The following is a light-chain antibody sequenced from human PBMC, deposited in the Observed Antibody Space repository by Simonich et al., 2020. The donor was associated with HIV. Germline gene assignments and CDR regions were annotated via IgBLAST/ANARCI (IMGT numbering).Light chain of an antibody. Sequence: EIVLTQSPATLSLSPGERATLSCRASQSVSSYLAWYQHKPGQAHRLLIYDASNRATGIPARFSGSGSGTDFTLTISSLEPEDFAVYYCQQRSNWPPLTFGGGTKVEIK. J-gene: IGKJ4*01. V-gene: IGKV3-11*01. CDR1: QSVSSY. CDR3: QQRSNWPPLT. CDR2: DAS.